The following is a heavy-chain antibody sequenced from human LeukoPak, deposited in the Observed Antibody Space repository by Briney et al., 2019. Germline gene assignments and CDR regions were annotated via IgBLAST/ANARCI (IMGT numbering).Heavy chain of an antibody. V-gene: IGHV3-23*01. D-gene: IGHD2-15*01. CDR3: AKVREGYCSGGSCYPGAFDI. CDR1: GFTFSSYA. J-gene: IGHJ3*02. Sequence: PGGSLRLSCAASGFTFSSYAMSWVRQAPGKGQEWVSAISGSGGSTYYADSVKGRFTISRDNSKNTLYLQMNSLRAEDTAVYYCAKVREGYCSGGSCYPGAFDIWGQGTMVTVSS. CDR2: ISGSGGST.